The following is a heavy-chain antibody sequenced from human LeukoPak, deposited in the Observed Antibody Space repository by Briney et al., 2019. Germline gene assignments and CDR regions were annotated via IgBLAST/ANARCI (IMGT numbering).Heavy chain of an antibody. CDR1: GGSISSGSYY. CDR2: IYYSGST. V-gene: IGHV4-39*07. CDR3: ARARASSGYSLRNHFDY. J-gene: IGHJ4*02. Sequence: SSETLSLTCSVSGGSISSGSYYWGWIRQPPGKGLEWIGSIYYSGSTYYNPSLKSRVTISVDTSKNQFSLKLSSVTAADTAVYYCARARASSGYSLRNHFDYWGQGTLVTVSS. D-gene: IGHD3-22*01.